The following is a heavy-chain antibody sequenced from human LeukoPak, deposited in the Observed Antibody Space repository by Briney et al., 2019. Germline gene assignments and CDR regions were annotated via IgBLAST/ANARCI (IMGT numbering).Heavy chain of an antibody. CDR3: ASVSGSYYIGDDY. D-gene: IGHD1-26*01. CDR2: INHSGST. J-gene: IGHJ4*02. CDR1: GGSFSGYY. V-gene: IGHV4-34*01. Sequence: SETLSLTCAVYGGSFSGYYWSWIRQPPGKGLEWIGEINHSGSTNYNPSLKSRVTISVDTSKNQFTLKLSSVTAADTAVYYCASVSGSYYIGDDYWGQGTLVTVSS.